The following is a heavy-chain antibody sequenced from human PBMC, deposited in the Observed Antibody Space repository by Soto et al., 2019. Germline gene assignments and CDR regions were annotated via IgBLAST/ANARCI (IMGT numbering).Heavy chain of an antibody. Sequence: GGSLRLSCAASGLTFSSYSMNWVRQAPGKGLEWVSSISSSSSYIYYADSVKGRFTISRDNAKNSLYLQMNSLRAEDTAVYYCLGYCTNGVCYGMDVWGQGTTVTVSS. CDR2: ISSSSSYI. V-gene: IGHV3-21*01. D-gene: IGHD2-8*01. CDR1: GLTFSSYS. J-gene: IGHJ6*02. CDR3: LGYCTNGVCYGMDV.